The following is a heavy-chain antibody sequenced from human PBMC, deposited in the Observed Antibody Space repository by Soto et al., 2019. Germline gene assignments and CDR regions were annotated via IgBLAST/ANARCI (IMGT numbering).Heavy chain of an antibody. CDR1: GFTFSSYA. D-gene: IGHD6-19*01. Sequence: PGGSLRLSCAASGFTFSSYAMHWVRQAPGKGLEWVAVISYDGSNKYYADSVKGRFTISRDNSKNTLYLQMNSLRAEDTAVYYCARDIVAGPFPMYYFDYWGQGTLVTVSS. V-gene: IGHV3-30-3*01. J-gene: IGHJ4*02. CDR2: ISYDGSNK. CDR3: ARDIVAGPFPMYYFDY.